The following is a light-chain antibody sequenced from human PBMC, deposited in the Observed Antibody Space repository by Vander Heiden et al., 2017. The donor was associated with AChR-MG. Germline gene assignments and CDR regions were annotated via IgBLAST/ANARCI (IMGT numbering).Light chain of an antibody. Sequence: QSVLTQPPSVSGAPGQRITSSCTGSSSNIGAGYDVHWYQQLPGTAPNLLIYGNSNRPSGFPDRFSGSKAGTSASLAITGLQAEDDAYYYCQSYDSSLSGVVFGGGTKLTVL. J-gene: IGLJ2*01. CDR2: GNS. V-gene: IGLV1-40*01. CDR1: SSNIGAGYD. CDR3: QSYDSSLSGVV.